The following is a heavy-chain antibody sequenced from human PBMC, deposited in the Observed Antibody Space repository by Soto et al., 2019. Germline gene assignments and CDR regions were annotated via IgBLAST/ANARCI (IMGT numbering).Heavy chain of an antibody. V-gene: IGHV1-18*01. Sequence: QVQLVQSGAEVKKPGASVKVSCKASGYTFTSYGISWVRQAPGQGLEWMGWISAYNGNTNYAQKLQGRVTMTTDTSTSTAYMERRSLRSDDTAVYYCARVVISSSAMVEYYYGMDVWGQGTTVTVSS. D-gene: IGHD5-18*01. CDR1: GYTFTSYG. CDR3: ARVVISSSAMVEYYYGMDV. CDR2: ISAYNGNT. J-gene: IGHJ6*02.